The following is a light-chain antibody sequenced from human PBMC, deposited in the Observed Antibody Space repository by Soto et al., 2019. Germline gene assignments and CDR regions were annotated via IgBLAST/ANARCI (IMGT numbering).Light chain of an antibody. V-gene: IGLV8-61*01. J-gene: IGLJ2*01. CDR3: VLYVGSGISV. Sequence: QTVVTQEPSFSVSPGGTVTLTCGLNSGSVSTSYYPSWYQQTPGQAPRTLIYSTNSRSSGVPDRLSGSIIGNKAALTITGAQADDESDYYCVLYVGSGISVFGGGTKLTVL. CDR2: STN. CDR1: SGSVSTSYY.